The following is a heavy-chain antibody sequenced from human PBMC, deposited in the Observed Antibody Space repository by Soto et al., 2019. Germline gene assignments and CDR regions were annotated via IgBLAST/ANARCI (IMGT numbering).Heavy chain of an antibody. J-gene: IGHJ4*02. CDR3: ARHATYYDILSGYCFDY. CDR2: IFPGDSDT. D-gene: IGHD3-9*01. V-gene: IGHV5-51*01. Sequence: XEPLKISCKGFGYSFISYEIAWVRQMPGKGLEWMGIIFPGDSDTRYSPSFQGQVTISANKSTSTAYLQWSSLKASDTAMYYCARHATYYDILSGYCFDYSGQGTLVTVSS. CDR1: GYSFISYE.